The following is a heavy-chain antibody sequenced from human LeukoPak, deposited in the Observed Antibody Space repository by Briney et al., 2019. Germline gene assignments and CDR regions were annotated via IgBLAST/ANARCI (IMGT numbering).Heavy chain of an antibody. CDR2: IYAGDSDT. CDR3: ARGYEAPYYYMDV. V-gene: IGHV5-51*01. CDR1: GYSFSTYW. D-gene: IGHD2-2*01. J-gene: IGHJ6*03. Sequence: GESLKISCKGSGYSFSTYWIAWVRQMPGKGLEWVGIIYAGDSDTTYSPSFQGQVTISADKSISTAYLQWSSLKAPDTAMYYCARGYEAPYYYMDVWGKGTTVTVSS.